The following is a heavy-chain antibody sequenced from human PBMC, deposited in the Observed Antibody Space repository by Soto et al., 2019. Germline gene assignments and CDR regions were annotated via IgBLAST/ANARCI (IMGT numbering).Heavy chain of an antibody. D-gene: IGHD2-15*01. CDR3: VRADCTGAYCYSWPFNYGVDV. J-gene: IGHJ6*02. CDR1: GFTFNTYG. CDR2: IWYDGSNK. Sequence: GGSLRLSCTTSGFTFNTYGMHWVRQAPGKGLEWVAIIWYDGSNKYYADTVKGRFTISRDNSKNTLYLQMNSLRAEDTALYHRVRADCTGAYCYSWPFNYGVDVWGQGATVTVSS. V-gene: IGHV3-33*08.